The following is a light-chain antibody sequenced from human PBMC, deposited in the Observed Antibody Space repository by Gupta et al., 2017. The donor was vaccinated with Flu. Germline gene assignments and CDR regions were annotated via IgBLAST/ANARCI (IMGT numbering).Light chain of an antibody. Sequence: GDRGTITCRASQSISSWLAWYQQKPGKAPKLLIDKASSLESGVPSRFSGSGSGTEFTLTISSLQPDDFATYYCQQYNSYSVTFGGGTKVEIK. V-gene: IGKV1-5*03. J-gene: IGKJ4*01. CDR2: KAS. CDR1: QSISSW. CDR3: QQYNSYSVT.